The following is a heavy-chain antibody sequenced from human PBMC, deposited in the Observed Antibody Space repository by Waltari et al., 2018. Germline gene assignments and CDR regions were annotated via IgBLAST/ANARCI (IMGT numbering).Heavy chain of an antibody. Sequence: EVQLVESGGGLVQPGGSLRLSCAASGFTVSSNYMSWLRQAPGKGLEWVSVIYSGGSTYYADSVKGRFTISRDNSKNTLYLQMNSLRAEDTAVYYCARDSGSYSEIDDAFDIWGQGTMVTVSS. V-gene: IGHV3-66*02. J-gene: IGHJ3*02. D-gene: IGHD1-26*01. CDR2: IYSGGST. CDR1: GFTVSSNY. CDR3: ARDSGSYSEIDDAFDI.